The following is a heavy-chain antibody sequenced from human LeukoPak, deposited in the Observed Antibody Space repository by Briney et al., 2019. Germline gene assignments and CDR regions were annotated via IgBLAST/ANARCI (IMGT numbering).Heavy chain of an antibody. V-gene: IGHV3-30*02. CDR2: IRYDESNK. CDR1: GFTFSSYG. Sequence: PGGSLRLSCAASGFTFSSYGMHWVRQAPGKGLEWVAFIRYDESNKYYADSVKGRFTISRDNAKNSLYLQMNSLRAEDTALYYCAKDRVGYYGSGSYWNDAFDIWGQGTMVTVSS. CDR3: AKDRVGYYGSGSYWNDAFDI. J-gene: IGHJ3*02. D-gene: IGHD3-10*01.